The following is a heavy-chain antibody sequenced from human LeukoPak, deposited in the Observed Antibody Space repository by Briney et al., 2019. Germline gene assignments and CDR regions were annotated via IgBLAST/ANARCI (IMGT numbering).Heavy chain of an antibody. CDR1: GFTFSNYC. CDR3: VRYFRSADY. CDR2: ICPDGTVT. J-gene: IGHJ4*02. V-gene: IGHV3-74*01. D-gene: IGHD3-9*01. Sequence: GGSLRLSCAASGFTFSNYCMHWVRQIPGKGLVWVSRICPDGTVTNYADSVKGRFTISRDNAKNMVFLQMNSLRADDTAVYYCVRYFRSADYWGQGILVTVSS.